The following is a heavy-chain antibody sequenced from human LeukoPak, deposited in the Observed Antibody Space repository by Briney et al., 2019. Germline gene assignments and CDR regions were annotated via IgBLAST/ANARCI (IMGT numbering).Heavy chain of an antibody. CDR3: ARDGAIGASLDP. D-gene: IGHD4/OR15-4a*01. CDR1: GVSISSGGYY. J-gene: IGHJ5*02. Sequence: NSSATLSLTCTVSGVSISSGGYYWSWLRQHPGKGLEWIGYIYYSGSTYYNPSIKSRVTISVDTSKKQFSLKLSSVTAADTAVYYCARDGAIGASLDPWGQGTLVTVSS. V-gene: IGHV4-31*03. CDR2: IYYSGST.